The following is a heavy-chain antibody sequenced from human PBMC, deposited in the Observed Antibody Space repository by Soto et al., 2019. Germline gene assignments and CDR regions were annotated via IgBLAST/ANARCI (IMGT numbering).Heavy chain of an antibody. CDR3: ARDFATHCSGSTCYPYAY. V-gene: IGHV3-7*03. CDR2: IKHDGSET. D-gene: IGHD2-15*01. CDR1: GFTFNTFW. J-gene: IGHJ4*02. Sequence: GGSLRLSCAASGFTFNTFWMSWVRQSPGKGLEWVANIKHDGSETYYVDSVKGRFTISRDNAKNSLFLQMNTLRTEDTAVYYCARDFATHCSGSTCYPYAYWGQGALVT.